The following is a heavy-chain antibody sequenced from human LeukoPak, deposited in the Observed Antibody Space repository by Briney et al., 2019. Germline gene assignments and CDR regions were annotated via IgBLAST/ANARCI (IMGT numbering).Heavy chain of an antibody. V-gene: IGHV1-46*01. Sequence: ASVKVSCKASGYTFTSYYMHWVRQAPGQGLEWMGIINPSGGSTSYAQKFQGRVTMTRDMSTSTVYMELSSLRSEDTAVYYCARAGGHDYGDYVGWFDPWGQGTLVTVSS. CDR2: INPSGGST. D-gene: IGHD4-17*01. CDR1: GYTFTSYY. J-gene: IGHJ5*02. CDR3: ARAGGHDYGDYVGWFDP.